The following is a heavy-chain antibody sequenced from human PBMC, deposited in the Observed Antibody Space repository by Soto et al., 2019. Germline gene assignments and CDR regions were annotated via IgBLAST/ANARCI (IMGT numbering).Heavy chain of an antibody. CDR1: GYTFINYD. J-gene: IGHJ4*02. CDR3: SRTPGDY. D-gene: IGHD2-15*01. CDR2: MNPKSGKT. Sequence: ASVKVSCKTSGYTFINYDINWVRQAPGKGLEWMGLMNPKSGKTGYAQKFQGRVSMTRDTSTSTAYMELNSLRSEDTATYYCSRTPGDYWGRGTLVTVSS. V-gene: IGHV1-8*01.